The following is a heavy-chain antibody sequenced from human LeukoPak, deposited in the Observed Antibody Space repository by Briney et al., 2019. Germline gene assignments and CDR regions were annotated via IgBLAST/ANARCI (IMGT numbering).Heavy chain of an antibody. D-gene: IGHD1-26*01. J-gene: IGHJ4*02. CDR2: ISSSSSTI. Sequence: PGGSLGLSCAASGFTFSSYSMNWVRQAPGKGLEWVSYISSSSSTIYYADSVKGRFTISRDNAKNSLYLQMNSLRAEDTAVYYCARPSRSGSYSSFDYWGQGTLVTVSS. V-gene: IGHV3-48*01. CDR3: ARPSRSGSYSSFDY. CDR1: GFTFSSYS.